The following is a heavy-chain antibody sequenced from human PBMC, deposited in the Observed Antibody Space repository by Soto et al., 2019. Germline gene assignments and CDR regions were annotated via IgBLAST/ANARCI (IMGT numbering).Heavy chain of an antibody. CDR3: AKFFVETGSNSGWPWSFHY. J-gene: IGHJ4*01. CDR2: ISGSGGTT. Sequence: EVQLLESGGGLVQPGRSLRLSCAASGVTFSNYAMSWVRQAPGQGLDWVSAISGSGGTTYYADSGKGRFTISRDNSKNTLFLQLNSLRAEDAAVYYCAKFFVETGSNSGWPWSFHYWGHGTLVTVSS. V-gene: IGHV3-23*01. D-gene: IGHD6-25*01. CDR1: GVTFSNYA.